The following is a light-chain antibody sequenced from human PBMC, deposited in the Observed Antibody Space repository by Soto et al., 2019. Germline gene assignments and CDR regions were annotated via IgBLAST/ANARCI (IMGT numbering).Light chain of an antibody. V-gene: IGKV3-15*01. CDR3: QQSNNWPNT. CDR1: QSVRSQ. Sequence: EVVMTQSPATLSVSPGERATLSCRASQSVRSQLAWYQQKVGQAPRLLIWGASNRVTGIPARFSGSGSGTEFTLTISSLQSEDFAVYYCQQSNNWPNTFGQGTKLEIK. J-gene: IGKJ2*01. CDR2: GAS.